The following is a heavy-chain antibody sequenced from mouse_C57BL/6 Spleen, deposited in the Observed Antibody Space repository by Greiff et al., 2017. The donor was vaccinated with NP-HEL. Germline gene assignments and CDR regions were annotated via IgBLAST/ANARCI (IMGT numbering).Heavy chain of an antibody. D-gene: IGHD1-1*01. CDR1: GFTFSDYG. CDR3: ASPGTTVVSTDYAMDY. Sequence: EVKLVESGGGLVKPGGSLKLSCAASGFTFSDYGMHWVRQAPEKGLEWVAYISSGSSTIYYADTVKRRFTISRDNAKNTLFLQMTSLRSEDTAMYYWASPGTTVVSTDYAMDYWGQGASFTVSS. V-gene: IGHV5-17*01. CDR2: ISSGSSTI. J-gene: IGHJ4*01.